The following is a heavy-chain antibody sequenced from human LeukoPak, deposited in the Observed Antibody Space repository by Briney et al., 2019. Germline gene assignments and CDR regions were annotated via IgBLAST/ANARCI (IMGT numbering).Heavy chain of an antibody. CDR3: ARGSRVGVVGRDAFYI. J-gene: IGHJ3*02. V-gene: IGHV3-21*01. D-gene: IGHD3-3*01. Sequence: GGSLRLSCAASGFTFSRYSMNWVRQAPGKGLEWVSSISIGSNYIYYADSVKGRFTISRDNAKNSLYLQVNRLRGEDTAVYYCARGSRVGVVGRDAFYIWGQRAVGSVSS. CDR1: GFTFSRYS. CDR2: ISIGSNYI.